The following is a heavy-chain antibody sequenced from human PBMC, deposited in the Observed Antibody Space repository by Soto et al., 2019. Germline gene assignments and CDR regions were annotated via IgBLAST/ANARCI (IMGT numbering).Heavy chain of an antibody. Sequence: ASVKVSCKVSGYTLTELSMHWVRQAPGKGLEWMGGFDPEDGETIYAQKFQGRVTMTEDTSTDTAYMELSSLRSEDTAVYYCATVQRSLMLYARGHYFDYWGQGTLVTVSS. CDR3: ATVQRSLMLYARGHYFDY. CDR1: GYTLTELS. J-gene: IGHJ4*02. D-gene: IGHD2-8*01. CDR2: FDPEDGET. V-gene: IGHV1-24*01.